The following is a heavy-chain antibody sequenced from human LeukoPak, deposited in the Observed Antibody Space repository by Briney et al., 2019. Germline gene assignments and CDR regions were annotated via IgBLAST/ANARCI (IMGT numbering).Heavy chain of an antibody. Sequence: SETLSLTCTVSGASISSHYWSWIRQPPGKGLEYMGYIFHSGSTNSNPSLKSRVTISLDTSKNQFSLKLSSVTAADTAVYYCASYTSGWYEPFDYWGQGILVTVSS. CDR2: IFHSGST. V-gene: IGHV4-59*11. CDR1: GASISSHY. D-gene: IGHD6-19*01. J-gene: IGHJ4*02. CDR3: ASYTSGWYEPFDY.